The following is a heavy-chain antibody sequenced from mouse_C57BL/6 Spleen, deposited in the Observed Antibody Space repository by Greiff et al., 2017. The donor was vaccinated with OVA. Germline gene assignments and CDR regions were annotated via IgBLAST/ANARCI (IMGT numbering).Heavy chain of an antibody. D-gene: IGHD1-1*01. CDR1: GFSLTSYA. V-gene: IGHV2-9-1*01. CDR3: ARNTHCYGYGY. J-gene: IGHJ2*01. CDR2: ICTGGGT. Sequence: VQRVESGPGLVAPSQSLSITCTVSGFSLTSYAISWVRQPPGKGLEWLGVICTGGGTNYNSALKCRLSISKDNSKSQVFLKKNSLQTEDTARYYCARNTHCYGYGYWGQGTTLAVSS.